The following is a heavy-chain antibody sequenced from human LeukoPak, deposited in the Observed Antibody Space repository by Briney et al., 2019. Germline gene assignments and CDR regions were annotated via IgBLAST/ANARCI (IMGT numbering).Heavy chain of an antibody. J-gene: IGHJ6*03. V-gene: IGHV3-7*01. CDR1: GFTFSSYW. D-gene: IGHD2-8*01. CDR2: IKQDGSEA. CDR3: ATRYCTIPACRTSSYHCMDN. Sequence: GGSLRLSCAASGFTFSSYWMTWVRQAPGKGLEWVANIKQDGSEAYYVDSVKGRFTVSRDNAKNSLYLQLNSLGAEDTAVYYCATRYCTIPACRTSSYHCMDNWGKGTTVTVSS.